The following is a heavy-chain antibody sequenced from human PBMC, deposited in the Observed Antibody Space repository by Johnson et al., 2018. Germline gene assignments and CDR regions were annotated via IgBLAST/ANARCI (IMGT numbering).Heavy chain of an antibody. CDR3: ARDGHYYGLGTPAYAMDV. J-gene: IGHJ6*02. V-gene: IGHV1-46*02. D-gene: IGHD3-10*01. CDR2: VNPNNGAT. CDR1: GYTFKTYY. Sequence: QVQLVESGAEVREPGASVKISCKASGYTFKTYYIHWLRQTPGQGPEWMGVVNPNNGATDYAQKFQGRVTMTRDTSTSTVYMNLSSRRSEDTAVYYCARDGHYYGLGTPAYAMDVWGQGTTVTVSS.